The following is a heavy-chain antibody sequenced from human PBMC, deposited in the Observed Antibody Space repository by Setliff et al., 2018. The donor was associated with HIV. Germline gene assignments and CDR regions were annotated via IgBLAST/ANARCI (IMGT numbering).Heavy chain of an antibody. J-gene: IGHJ4*02. V-gene: IGHV4-59*08. Sequence: SETLSLTCTVSGGSMNSYYWNWIRQPPGKGLEWIGYIYYSGSTNYNPSLKSRVTMSIDTSKSQFSLKLSSVTAADTAVYYCARRVPPIPSGDLDYWGQGTLVTVSS. CDR1: GGSMNSYY. CDR2: IYYSGST. D-gene: IGHD4-17*01. CDR3: ARRVPPIPSGDLDY.